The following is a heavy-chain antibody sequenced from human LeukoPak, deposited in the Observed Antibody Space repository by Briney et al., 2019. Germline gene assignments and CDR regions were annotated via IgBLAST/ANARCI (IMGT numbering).Heavy chain of an antibody. V-gene: IGHV4-59*12. CDR2: IYYSGST. CDR1: GGSISSYY. Sequence: TSETLSLTCTVSGGSISSYYWSWIRQPPGKGLEWIGYIYYSGSTYYNPSLKSRVTISVDTSKNQFSLKLSSVTAADTAVYYCARVGRGQLWSDYWGQGTLVTVSS. D-gene: IGHD5-18*01. CDR3: ARVGRGQLWSDY. J-gene: IGHJ4*02.